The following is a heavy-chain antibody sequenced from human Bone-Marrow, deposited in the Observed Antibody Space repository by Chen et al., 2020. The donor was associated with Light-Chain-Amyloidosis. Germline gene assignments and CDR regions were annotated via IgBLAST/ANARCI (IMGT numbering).Heavy chain of an antibody. J-gene: IGHJ4*02. D-gene: IGHD2-15*01. V-gene: IGHV3-74*02. CDR2: LNEDGSVV. Sequence: EVRLAESGGGLGQPGGSLRLSCTASGFGFSAFDMHWVRQAPRKGLEWVSRLNEDGSVVTYADSVQGRFTISRDNAKNTMYLQMYSLRAEDTAVYYCVRDLVGGEEYWGQGTRVTVSS. CDR1: GFGFSAFD. CDR3: VRDLVGGEEY.